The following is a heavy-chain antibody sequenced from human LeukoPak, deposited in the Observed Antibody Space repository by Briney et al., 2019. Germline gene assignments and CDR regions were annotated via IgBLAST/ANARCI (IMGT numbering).Heavy chain of an antibody. Sequence: SVKVSCKASGGTFSSYAISWVRQAPGQGHEWMGRIIPILGIANYAQKFQGRVTITADKSTSTAYMELSSLRSEDTAVYYCARDSGDGESVYWGQGTLVTVSS. J-gene: IGHJ4*02. CDR1: GGTFSSYA. V-gene: IGHV1-69*04. CDR3: ARDSGDGESVY. D-gene: IGHD2-21*01. CDR2: IIPILGIA.